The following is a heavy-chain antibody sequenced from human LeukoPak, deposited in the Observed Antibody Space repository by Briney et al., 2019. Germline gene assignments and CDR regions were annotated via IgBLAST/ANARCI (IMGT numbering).Heavy chain of an antibody. Sequence: GRSLRLSCVASGFAFSQFPVHWVRQAPGKRLEWVAFISHDGGNKKYGDSVKGRFTISRDNSKNTVYLQMNSLRPEDTALYYCARDKSYFGSGNYHYFDSWGQGALVIVSS. CDR2: ISHDGGNK. CDR1: GFAFSQFP. V-gene: IGHV3-30*03. D-gene: IGHD3-10*01. J-gene: IGHJ4*02. CDR3: ARDKSYFGSGNYHYFDS.